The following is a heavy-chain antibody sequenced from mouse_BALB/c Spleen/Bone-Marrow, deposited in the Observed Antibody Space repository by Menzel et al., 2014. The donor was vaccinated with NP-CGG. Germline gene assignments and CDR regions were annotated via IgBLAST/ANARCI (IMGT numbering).Heavy chain of an antibody. D-gene: IGHD2-3*01. V-gene: IGHV14-3*02. Sequence: EVQGVESGAEPAKPGASVKLSCTASGFNIKDTYMHWVKQRPEQGLEWIGRIDPANGKTKYDPKSQGKATITADTSSNTAYLQLSSLTSEDTAVYYCARGHGYYVGYYFDNWGQGTTLTVSS. CDR1: GFNIKDTY. J-gene: IGHJ2*01. CDR3: ARGHGYYVGYYFDN. CDR2: IDPANGKT.